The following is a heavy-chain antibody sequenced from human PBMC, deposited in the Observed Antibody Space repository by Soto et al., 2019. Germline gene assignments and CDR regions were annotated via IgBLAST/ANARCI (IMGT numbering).Heavy chain of an antibody. D-gene: IGHD2-15*01. Sequence: GGSLRLSCAASGFTFSNYGMHWVRQAPGKGLEWVAVISYDGSSEYYADSVKGRFSISRDNSMNTVYLQLNSLRAEDTAVYYCAKGSDMDWFDPWGQGALVTVSS. V-gene: IGHV3-30*18. CDR3: AKGSDMDWFDP. J-gene: IGHJ5*02. CDR2: ISYDGSSE. CDR1: GFTFSNYG.